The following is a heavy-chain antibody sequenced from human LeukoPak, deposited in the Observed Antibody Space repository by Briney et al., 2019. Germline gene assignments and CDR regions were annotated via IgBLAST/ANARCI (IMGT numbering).Heavy chain of an antibody. D-gene: IGHD1-26*01. CDR1: GGSFSGYY. J-gene: IGHJ4*02. CDR3: ARVEWELLTD. Sequence: SETLSLTCAVYGGSFSGYYWSWIRQPPGKGLEWIGEINHSGSTNYNPSLKSRVTISVDTSKNQVSLKLSSVTAADTAVYYCARVEWELLTDWGQGTLVTVSS. CDR2: INHSGST. V-gene: IGHV4-34*01.